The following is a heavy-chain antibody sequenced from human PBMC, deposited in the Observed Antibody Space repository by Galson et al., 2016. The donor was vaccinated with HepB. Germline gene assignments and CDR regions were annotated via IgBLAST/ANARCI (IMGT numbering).Heavy chain of an antibody. CDR1: GDSVSSNSGA. CDR3: AKEDQVEIGSLHFGF. Sequence: CAISGDSVSSNSGAWNWIRQSPSRGLEWLGRTYHRTTWSYDYALSVKSRINIIPDTSKNQFSLQLGSVTPEDTAVYYCAKEDQVEIGSLHFGFWGQGMLVTVSS. V-gene: IGHV6-1*01. J-gene: IGHJ4*02. CDR2: TYHRTTWSY. D-gene: IGHD5-12*01.